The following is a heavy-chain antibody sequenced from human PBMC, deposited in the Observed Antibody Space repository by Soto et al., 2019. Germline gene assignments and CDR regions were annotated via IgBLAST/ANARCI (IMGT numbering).Heavy chain of an antibody. Sequence: PSETLSLTCAVYGGSFSGYYWSWIRQPPGKGLEWIGEINHSGSTNYNPSLKSRVTISVDTSKNQFSLKLSSVTAADTAVYYCARAGGANCSSTSCRKTGYYYMDVWGKGTTVT. CDR3: ARAGGANCSSTSCRKTGYYYMDV. CDR2: INHSGST. D-gene: IGHD2-2*01. V-gene: IGHV4-34*01. J-gene: IGHJ6*03. CDR1: GGSFSGYY.